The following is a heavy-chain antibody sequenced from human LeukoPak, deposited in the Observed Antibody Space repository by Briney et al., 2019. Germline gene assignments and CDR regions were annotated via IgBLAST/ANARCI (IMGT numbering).Heavy chain of an antibody. J-gene: IGHJ4*02. CDR1: GGSIGTYC. CDR2: IYYSGIT. CDR3: ARARVFAAAPGAYYFDY. D-gene: IGHD6-13*01. Sequence: SETLSLTCTVSGGSIGTYCWSWIRQPPGKGLEWIGYIYYSGITKYNPSLKSRVTISVDSSKNQFSLKLSSVTAADTAVYYCARARVFAAAPGAYYFDYWGQGTLVTVSS. V-gene: IGHV4-59*01.